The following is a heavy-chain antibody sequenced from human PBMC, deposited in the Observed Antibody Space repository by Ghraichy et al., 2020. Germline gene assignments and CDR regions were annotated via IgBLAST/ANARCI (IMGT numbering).Heavy chain of an antibody. V-gene: IGHV3-53*01. D-gene: IGHD3-16*01. CDR2: IYSGGNT. CDR3: ARDKLGDDAFDI. Sequence: GGSLRLSCAASGFTVSNNYMNWVRQAPGKGLECVSVIYSGGNTYYADSVKGRFTISRDNSKNVLYLQMNSLRAEDTAMYYCARDKLGDDAFDIWGHGTMVTVSS. J-gene: IGHJ3*02. CDR1: GFTVSNNY.